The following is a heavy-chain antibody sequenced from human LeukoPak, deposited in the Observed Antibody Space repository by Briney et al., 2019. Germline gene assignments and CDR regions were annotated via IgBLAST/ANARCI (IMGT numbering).Heavy chain of an antibody. V-gene: IGHV4-39*01. J-gene: IGHJ6*04. Sequence: SETLSLTCTVSGGSISSTSYYWGWIRQPPGKGLEWVGSIYYSGSTYYSPSLKSRVTISVDTSKNQFSLKLSSVTAADTAVYYCARGAPGDVWGKGTTVTVSS. D-gene: IGHD1-14*01. CDR1: GGSISSTSYY. CDR2: IYYSGST. CDR3: ARGAPGDV.